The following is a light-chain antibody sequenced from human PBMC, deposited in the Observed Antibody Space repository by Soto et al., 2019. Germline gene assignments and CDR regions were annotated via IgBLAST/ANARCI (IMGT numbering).Light chain of an antibody. Sequence: ELVLTQSPGTLSLSPGERAPLSCRASQSVSNNYLAWYQQKPGQAPRLLIYGASNRATGIPDRFSGSGSGTDFTLTISRLEPEDFAVYYCQQYGSSGTFGQGTKVDIK. CDR1: QSVSNNY. CDR2: GAS. J-gene: IGKJ1*01. CDR3: QQYGSSGT. V-gene: IGKV3-20*01.